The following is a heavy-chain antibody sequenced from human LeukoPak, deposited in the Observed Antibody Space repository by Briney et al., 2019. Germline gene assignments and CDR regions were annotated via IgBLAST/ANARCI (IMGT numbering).Heavy chain of an antibody. Sequence: SGGSLRLPCAASGFTFSSYAMSWVRQAPGKGLEWVSAISGSGGSTYYADSVKGRFTISRDNSKNTLYLQMNSLRAEDTAVYYCAKEGRRGYSYGPGSDAFDIWGQGTMVTVSS. CDR3: AKEGRRGYSYGPGSDAFDI. D-gene: IGHD5-18*01. J-gene: IGHJ3*02. CDR1: GFTFSSYA. CDR2: ISGSGGST. V-gene: IGHV3-23*01.